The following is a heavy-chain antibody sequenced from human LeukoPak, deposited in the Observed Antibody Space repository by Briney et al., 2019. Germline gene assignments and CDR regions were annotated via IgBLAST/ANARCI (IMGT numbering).Heavy chain of an antibody. D-gene: IGHD3-10*01. J-gene: IGHJ3*02. CDR3: AKDLWFGELRPPDAFDI. Sequence: TGGSLRLSCAASGFTFSSYAMSWVRQAPGKGLEWVSAISGSGGSTYYADSVKGRFTISRDNSKNTLYLQMNSLRAEDTAVYYCAKDLWFGELRPPDAFDIWGQGTMVTVSS. V-gene: IGHV3-23*01. CDR2: ISGSGGST. CDR1: GFTFSSYA.